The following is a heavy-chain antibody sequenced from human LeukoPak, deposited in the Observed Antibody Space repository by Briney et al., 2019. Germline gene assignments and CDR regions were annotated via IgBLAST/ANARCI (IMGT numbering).Heavy chain of an antibody. CDR2: TSGSDATT. J-gene: IGHJ4*02. CDR1: GFTFSSYA. Sequence: GGSLRLSCAASGFTFSSYAMSWVRQAPGKGLEWVSATSGSDATTYYADSVKGRFTISRDNSKNTLYLQMDSLRAEDTAVYYCAKVKGRIVVVPAAVDYWGQGTLVTVSS. CDR3: AKVKGRIVVVPAAVDY. V-gene: IGHV3-23*01. D-gene: IGHD2-2*01.